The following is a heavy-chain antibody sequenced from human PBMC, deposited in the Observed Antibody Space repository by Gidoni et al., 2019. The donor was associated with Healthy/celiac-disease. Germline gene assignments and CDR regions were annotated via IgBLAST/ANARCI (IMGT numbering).Heavy chain of an antibody. V-gene: IGHV3-64D*09. Sequence: EVQLVESGGGLVQPGGSLRLSCSASGFTFSSYAMHWVRQAPGKGLEYVSAISSNGCSTYYSDSVKGRFTISRDNSKNTLYLQMSSLRAEDTAVYYCVKSPYYYDSSGPHFDYWGQGTLVTVSS. CDR1: GFTFSSYA. J-gene: IGHJ4*02. D-gene: IGHD3-22*01. CDR2: ISSNGCST. CDR3: VKSPYYYDSSGPHFDY.